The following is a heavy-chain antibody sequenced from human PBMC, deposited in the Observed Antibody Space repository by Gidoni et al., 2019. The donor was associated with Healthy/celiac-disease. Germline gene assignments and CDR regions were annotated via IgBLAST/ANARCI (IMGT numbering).Heavy chain of an antibody. CDR2: IYHSGST. V-gene: IGHV4-38-2*02. CDR3: AREYYDFWSGYYSWFDP. Sequence: VQLQESGPGLVKPSETLSLTCTFSGYSISSGYYWGWIRQPPGKGLEWIGSIYHSGSTYYNPSLKSRVTISVDTSKNQFSLKLSSVTAADTAVYYCAREYYDFWSGYYSWFDPWGQGTLVTVSS. D-gene: IGHD3-3*01. J-gene: IGHJ5*02. CDR1: GYSISSGYY.